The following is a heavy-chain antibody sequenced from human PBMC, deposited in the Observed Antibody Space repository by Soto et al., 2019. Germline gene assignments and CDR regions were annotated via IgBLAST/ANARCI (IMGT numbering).Heavy chain of an antibody. CDR1: GYTFTNYW. V-gene: IGHV5-51*01. CDR2: IYPGGSDT. Sequence: GESLKISCKGFGYTFTNYWIGWVRQMPGKGPEWMGIIYPGGSDTKYNPSFQGQVTISADKSITTTYLQWSSLKASDTAIYYCAASIFYHGMDVWGQGTTVTVSS. J-gene: IGHJ6*02. CDR3: AASIFYHGMDV.